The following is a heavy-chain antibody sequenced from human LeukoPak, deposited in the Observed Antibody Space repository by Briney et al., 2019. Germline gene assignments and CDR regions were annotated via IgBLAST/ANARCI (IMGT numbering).Heavy chain of an antibody. CDR1: GFTFSTYW. CDR2: IKQDGSDE. J-gene: IGHJ4*02. CDR3: ARASYFDY. V-gene: IGHV3-7*05. Sequence: GGSLRLSCAASGFTFSTYWMSWVRQAPGEGLEWVANIKQDGSDEYYVDSVKGRFTISRDDAKGSLYLQMNSLGAEDTAVYCCARASYFDYWGQGTLVTVSS.